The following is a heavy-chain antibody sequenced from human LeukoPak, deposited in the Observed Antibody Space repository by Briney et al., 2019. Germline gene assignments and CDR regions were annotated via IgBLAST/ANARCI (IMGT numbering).Heavy chain of an antibody. CDR3: ASTYYYDSSGYPPYYYGMDV. V-gene: IGHV1-2*02. J-gene: IGHJ6*02. Sequence: GASVKVSCKASGYTFTGYYMHWVRQAPGQGLEWMGWINPNSGGTNYAQKFQGRVTMTRDTSISTACMELSRLRSDDTAVYYCASTYYYDSSGYPPYYYGMDVWGQGTTVTVSS. CDR2: INPNSGGT. D-gene: IGHD3-22*01. CDR1: GYTFTGYY.